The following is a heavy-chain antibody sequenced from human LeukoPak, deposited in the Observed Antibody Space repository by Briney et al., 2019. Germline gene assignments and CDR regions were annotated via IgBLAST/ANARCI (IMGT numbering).Heavy chain of an antibody. J-gene: IGHJ6*03. D-gene: IGHD6-6*01. V-gene: IGHV4-34*01. CDR2: INHSGST. CDR3: ARGRIAARLRPFYYYYYMDV. CDR1: GGSFSGYY. Sequence: SETLSLTCAVYGGSFSGYYWSLIRQPPGKGLEWIGEINHSGSTNYNPSLKSRVTISVDTSKNQFSLKLSSVTAADTAVYYCARGRIAARLRPFYYYYYMDVWGKGTTVTVPS.